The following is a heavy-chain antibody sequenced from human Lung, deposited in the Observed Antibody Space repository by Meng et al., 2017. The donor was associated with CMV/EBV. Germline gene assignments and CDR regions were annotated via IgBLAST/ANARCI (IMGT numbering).Heavy chain of an antibody. Sequence: YTFTGYYMPWVRQALGQGLEWMGWINANSGATNYAQKFQGRVTMTRDTSITTAYMELSRLRSDDTALYYCARFNAIFYDSSGHYYDHWGQGTLVTVSS. D-gene: IGHD3-22*01. J-gene: IGHJ4*02. CDR2: INANSGAT. CDR1: YTFTGYY. CDR3: ARFNAIFYDSSGHYYDH. V-gene: IGHV1-2*02.